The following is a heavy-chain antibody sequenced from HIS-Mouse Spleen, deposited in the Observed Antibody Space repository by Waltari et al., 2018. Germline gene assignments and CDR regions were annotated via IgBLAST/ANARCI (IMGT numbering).Heavy chain of an antibody. CDR3: AREPHYGGNSHFDY. CDR1: GFSLSSYW. CDR2: IKQDGSEK. Sequence: EVQLVESGGGLVQPGGSLRLPGAALGFSLSSYWMRCICQVPGKGLEWVANIKQDGSEKYYVDSVKGRFTISRDNAKNSLYLQMNSLRAEDTAVYYCAREPHYGGNSHFDYWGQGTLVTVSS. D-gene: IGHD4-17*01. J-gene: IGHJ4*02. V-gene: IGHV3-7*01.